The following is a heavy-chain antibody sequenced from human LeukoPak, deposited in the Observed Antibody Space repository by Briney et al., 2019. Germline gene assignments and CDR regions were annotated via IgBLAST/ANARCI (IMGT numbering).Heavy chain of an antibody. CDR2: LWFDGSNK. CDR3: AKSQDGGRLFHFDY. D-gene: IGHD1-26*01. J-gene: IGHJ4*02. Sequence: GGSVCLSCAASGFTFSSFGMHWVRQAPGKGLEWVAVLWFDGSNKYYADSVKGRFTISRDNSKNTLYLQMNSLRAEDTAVYFCAKSQDGGRLFHFDYWGQATLVTVSS. CDR1: GFTFSSFG. V-gene: IGHV3-33*06.